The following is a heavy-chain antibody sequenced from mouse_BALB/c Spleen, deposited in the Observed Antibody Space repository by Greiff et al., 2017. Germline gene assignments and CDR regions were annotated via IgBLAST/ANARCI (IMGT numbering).Heavy chain of an antibody. J-gene: IGHJ2*01. CDR2: ISDGGSYT. CDR1: GFTFSDYY. CDR3: ARYGNYFDY. Sequence: EVQRVESGGGLVKPGGSLKLSCAASGFTFSDYYMYWVRQTPEKRLEWVATISDGGSYTYYPDSVKGRFTISRDNAKNNLYLQMSSLKSEDTAMYYCARYGNYFDYWGQGTTLTVSS. D-gene: IGHD2-1*01. V-gene: IGHV5-4*02.